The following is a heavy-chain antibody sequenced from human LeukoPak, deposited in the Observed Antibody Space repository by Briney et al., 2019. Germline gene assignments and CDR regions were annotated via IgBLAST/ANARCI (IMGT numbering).Heavy chain of an antibody. V-gene: IGHV1-46*01. J-gene: IGHJ3*02. CDR3: ARIRDGYNDAYDI. D-gene: IGHD5-24*01. Sequence: ASVKVSCKASGYTFTNSYIHWARQAPGQVLECMGLINLDGGNTNYAQNFQGRVTLTRDTSTSTVYMELSSLRSEDTAIYYCARIRDGYNDAYDIWGQGTVVTVPS. CDR1: GYTFTNSY. CDR2: INLDGGNT.